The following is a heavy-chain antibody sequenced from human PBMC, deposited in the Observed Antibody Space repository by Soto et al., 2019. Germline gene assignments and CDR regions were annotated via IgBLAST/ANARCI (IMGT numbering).Heavy chain of an antibody. V-gene: IGHV3-21*01. CDR3: APKGHYYYYYMDV. J-gene: IGHJ6*03. CDR1: GFTFSSYS. CDR2: ISSSSSYI. Sequence: EVQLVESGGGLVKPGGSLRLSCAASGFTFSSYSMNGVRQAPGKGLEWVSSISSSSSYIYYADSVKGRFTISRDNAKNSLYLQMNSLRAEDTAVYYCAPKGHYYYYYMDVWGKGTTVTVSS.